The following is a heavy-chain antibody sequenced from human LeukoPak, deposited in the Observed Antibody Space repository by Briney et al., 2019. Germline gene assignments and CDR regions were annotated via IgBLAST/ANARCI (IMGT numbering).Heavy chain of an antibody. J-gene: IGHJ4*02. D-gene: IGHD6-6*01. CDR1: GYTLTELS. CDR3: ARGSSLQAPYPLDY. CDR2: FDPEDGET. Sequence: ASVKVSCKVSGYTLTELSMHLVRQAPGKGLEWMGGFDPEDGETIYAQKFQGRVTMTEDTSTDTAYMELSSLRSEDTAVYYCARGSSLQAPYPLDYWGQGTLVTVSS. V-gene: IGHV1-24*01.